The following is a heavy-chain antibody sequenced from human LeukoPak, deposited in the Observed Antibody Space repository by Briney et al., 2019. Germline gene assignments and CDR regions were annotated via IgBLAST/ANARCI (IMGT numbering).Heavy chain of an antibody. CDR2: IYYSGST. CDR1: GGSISNY. Sequence: SETLSLTCTASGGSISNYWSWIRRPPGKGLEWIGYIYYSGSTNYNPSLKSRVTISVDTSKNQFSLKLSSVTAADTAVYYCATYNRYWFDPWGQGTLVTVSS. D-gene: IGHD5-24*01. CDR3: ATYNRYWFDP. V-gene: IGHV4-59*01. J-gene: IGHJ5*02.